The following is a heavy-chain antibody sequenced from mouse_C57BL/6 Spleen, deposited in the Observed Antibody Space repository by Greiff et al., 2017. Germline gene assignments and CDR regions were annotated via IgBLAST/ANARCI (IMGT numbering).Heavy chain of an antibody. CDR1: GYAFSSSW. CDR3: ARDYYGSTYFDY. V-gene: IGHV1-82*01. D-gene: IGHD1-1*01. J-gene: IGHJ2*01. CDR2: IYPGDGDT. Sequence: VQLQQSGPELVKPGASVKISCKASGYAFSSSWMNWVKQRPGKGLEWIGRIYPGDGDTNYNGKFKGKATLTADKSSSTAYTQLSSLTSEDSAVYFCARDYYGSTYFDYWGQGTTLTVSS.